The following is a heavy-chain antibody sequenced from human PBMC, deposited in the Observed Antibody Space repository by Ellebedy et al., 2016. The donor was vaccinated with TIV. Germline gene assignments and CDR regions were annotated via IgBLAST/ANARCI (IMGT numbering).Heavy chain of an antibody. Sequence: GESLKISCAASGFTFSSYAMSWVRQAPGKGLEWVSGISGSGVSTYYADSVKGRFTISRDNAKNSLYLQMNSLRAEDTAVYYCAREGWEYQLLLDYYYGMDVWGQGATVTVSS. J-gene: IGHJ6*02. CDR1: GFTFSSYA. CDR3: AREGWEYQLLLDYYYGMDV. V-gene: IGHV3-23*01. CDR2: ISGSGVST. D-gene: IGHD2-2*01.